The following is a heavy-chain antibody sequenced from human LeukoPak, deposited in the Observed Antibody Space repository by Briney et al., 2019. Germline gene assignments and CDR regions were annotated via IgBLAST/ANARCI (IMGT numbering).Heavy chain of an antibody. V-gene: IGHV3-7*01. CDR2: IKQDGSEK. D-gene: IGHD6-13*01. J-gene: IGHJ4*02. CDR1: GFTFSSYR. Sequence: PGGSLRLSCAASGFTFSSYRMSWVRQAPGKGLEWVANIKQDGSEKYYVDSVKGRFTISRDNAKNSLYLQMNSLRAEDTAVYYCARDQSRGIAAAGSIPDYWGQGTLVTVSS. CDR3: ARDQSRGIAAAGSIPDY.